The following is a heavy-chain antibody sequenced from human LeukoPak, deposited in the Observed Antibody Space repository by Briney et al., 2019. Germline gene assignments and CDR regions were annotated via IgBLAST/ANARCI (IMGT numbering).Heavy chain of an antibody. CDR2: IYSSGNT. Sequence: PSETLSLICTVSGGSISSYYWSWIRQPAGKGLEWIGHIYSSGNTNYNPSLKSRVTMSVDTSKNQFSLKLSSVTAADTAVYFCAREGSSGYYPYLDYWGQGTLVTVSS. D-gene: IGHD3-22*01. CDR1: GGSISSYY. CDR3: AREGSSGYYPYLDY. J-gene: IGHJ4*02. V-gene: IGHV4-4*07.